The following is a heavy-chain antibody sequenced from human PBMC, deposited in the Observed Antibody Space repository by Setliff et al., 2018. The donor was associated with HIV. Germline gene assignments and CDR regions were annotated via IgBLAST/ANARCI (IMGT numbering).Heavy chain of an antibody. CDR3: ARFGPLRYFDH. D-gene: IGHD4-17*01. V-gene: IGHV1-3*01. CDR1: GYTFTTYA. CDR2: INAGNGDT. Sequence: ASVKVSCKASGYTFTTYAIHWVRQAPGQRLEWMGWINAGNGDTKYSQKFQGRFTITRDTSASTAYMEVTGLRSEDTAVYYCARFGPLRYFDHWGQGTLVTVSS. J-gene: IGHJ4*02.